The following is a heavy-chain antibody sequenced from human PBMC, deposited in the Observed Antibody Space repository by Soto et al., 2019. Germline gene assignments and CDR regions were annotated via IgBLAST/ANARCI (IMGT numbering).Heavy chain of an antibody. V-gene: IGHV4-34*01. D-gene: IGHD3-22*01. CDR2: INHSGST. J-gene: IGHJ4*02. Sequence: SETLSLTCAVYGGSFSGYYWTWIRQPPGTGLEWIGEINHSGSTNYNPSLKSRVTISVDTSKNQFSLKLNSVTAADTAVYYCARMNYYDTSGYPFDYWGQGMMFTVSS. CDR1: GGSFSGYY. CDR3: ARMNYYDTSGYPFDY.